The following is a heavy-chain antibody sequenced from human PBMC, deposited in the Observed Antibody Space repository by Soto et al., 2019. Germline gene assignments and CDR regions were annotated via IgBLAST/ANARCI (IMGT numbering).Heavy chain of an antibody. CDR3: ARARVGPPGGGSWTMPFDF. J-gene: IGHJ4*02. D-gene: IGHD2-15*01. CDR1: GGSVSNYY. Sequence: TLSLTCSVSGGSVSNYYWSWIRQPAGKGLEWIGRIYTGGSTNYNPSLKSRVTMSVDTSKNQFSLRLTSVTAADTAVYYCARARVGPPGGGSWTMPFDFWGQGTQVTVSS. V-gene: IGHV4-4*07. CDR2: IYTGGST.